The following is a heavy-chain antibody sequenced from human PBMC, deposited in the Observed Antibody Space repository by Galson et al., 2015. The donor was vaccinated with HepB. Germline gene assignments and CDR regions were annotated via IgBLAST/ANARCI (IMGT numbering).Heavy chain of an antibody. V-gene: IGHV4-39*02. CDR1: GDSISSSSYY. Sequence: ETLSLTCTVSGDSISSSSYYWGWIRQPPGKGLEWIGSIYYSGSTYYNPSLKSRVTISVDKSKNQFSLKLSSVTAADTAVYYCARDFWGGLFPRDPWGQGTLVTVSS. CDR3: ARDFWGGLFPRDP. CDR2: IYYSGST. J-gene: IGHJ5*02. D-gene: IGHD3-16*01.